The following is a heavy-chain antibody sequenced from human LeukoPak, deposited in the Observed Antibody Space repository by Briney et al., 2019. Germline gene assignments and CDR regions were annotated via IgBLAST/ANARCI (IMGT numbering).Heavy chain of an antibody. V-gene: IGHV4-4*07. CDR2: IYTSGST. J-gene: IGHJ6*02. D-gene: IGHD6-13*01. CDR1: GGSISSYY. Sequence: PSETLSLTCTVSGGSISSYYWSWIRQPAGKGLEWIGRIYTSGSTNYNPSLKSRVTMSVDTSKNQFSLKLSPATAADTALYYCAKTAKAAAPLGYYPGMDVWGQGTTVTVPS. CDR3: AKTAKAAAPLGYYPGMDV.